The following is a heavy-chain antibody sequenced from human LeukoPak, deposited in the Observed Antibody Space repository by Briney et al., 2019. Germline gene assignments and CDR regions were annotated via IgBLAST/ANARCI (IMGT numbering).Heavy chain of an antibody. D-gene: IGHD3-22*01. CDR2: ISAYNGNT. CDR3: ARGSDYYDSSGYYFDY. CDR1: GYTFTSYD. V-gene: IGHV1-18*01. J-gene: IGHJ4*02. Sequence: ASVKVSCKASGYTFTSYDINWVRQATGQGLEWMGWISAYNGNTNYAQKLQGRVTMTTDTSTSTAYMELRSLRSDDTAVYYCARGSDYYDSSGYYFDYWGQGTLVTVSS.